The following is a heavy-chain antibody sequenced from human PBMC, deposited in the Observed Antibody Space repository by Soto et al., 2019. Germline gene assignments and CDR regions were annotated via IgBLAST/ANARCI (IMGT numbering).Heavy chain of an antibody. CDR1: GGTFNTYA. CDR3: AREVQVHTPAFVY. J-gene: IGHJ4*02. V-gene: IGHV1-69*19. CDR2: ISPMFGAA. Sequence: QVQLVQSGAEMKKPGSSVKVSCQSSGGTFNTYAMNWVRRAPGQGPEWMGDISPMFGAANYAPKLQGRVTITANESTGTSYMQLSSLPSEDTALYFCAREVQVHTPAFVYWGQGTRVTVSS. D-gene: IGHD3-10*01.